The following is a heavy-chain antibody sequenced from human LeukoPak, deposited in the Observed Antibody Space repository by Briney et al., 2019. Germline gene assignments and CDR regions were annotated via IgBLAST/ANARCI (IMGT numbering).Heavy chain of an antibody. CDR2: ISTSGSYI. J-gene: IGHJ3*02. Sequence: PGGSLRLSCAASGFTFSKNCMNWVRQAPGKGLEWVSSISTSGSYIYYADSVKGRFTISRDNAKKSLYLQMNSLRAEDTAVYYCASDNSGSYLGSEAFDIWGQGTMVTVSS. V-gene: IGHV3-21*01. CDR1: GFTFSKNC. CDR3: ASDNSGSYLGSEAFDI. D-gene: IGHD1-26*01.